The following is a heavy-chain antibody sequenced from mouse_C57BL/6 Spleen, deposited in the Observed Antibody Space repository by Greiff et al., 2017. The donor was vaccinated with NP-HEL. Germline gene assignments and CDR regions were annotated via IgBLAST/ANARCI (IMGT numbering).Heavy chain of an antibody. CDR2: IYPRSGNT. CDR1: GYTFTSYG. J-gene: IGHJ2*01. D-gene: IGHD2-4*01. CDR3: TAFYDYNRSFDY. V-gene: IGHV1-81*01. Sequence: VQLQQSGAELARPGASVKLSCKASGYTFTSYGISWVKQRTGQGLEWIGEIYPRSGNTYYNEKFKGKATLTADKSSSTAYMKLRSLTSEDSTFFFCTAFYDYNRSFDYWGQGTTLTVSS.